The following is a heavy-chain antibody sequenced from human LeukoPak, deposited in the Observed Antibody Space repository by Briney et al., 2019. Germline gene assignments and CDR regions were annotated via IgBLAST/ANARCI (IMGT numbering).Heavy chain of an antibody. CDR2: IKNDGSGT. D-gene: IGHD6-19*01. CDR1: GYTFSSNW. J-gene: IGHJ4*02. CDR3: ARAEVAGTFGY. Sequence: GGSLRLSCVASGYTFSSNWMHWVRQAPGKGLMWVSRIKNDGSGTYADSVKGQFTISRDNDKNTLYLQMNNLRVEDTAVYYCARAEVAGTFGYWGQGTLVTVSS. V-gene: IGHV3-74*01.